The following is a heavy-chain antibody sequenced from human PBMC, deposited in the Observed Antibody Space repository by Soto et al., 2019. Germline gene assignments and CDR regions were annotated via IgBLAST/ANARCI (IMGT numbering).Heavy chain of an antibody. V-gene: IGHV1-69*02. CDR1: GSTFSSYT. J-gene: IGHJ6*02. D-gene: IGHD2-21*02. CDR2: IIPVLGVT. Sequence: QVQLVQSGAEVRKPGSSVEVSCMASGSTFSSYTVNWVRQAPGQGLEWIGRIIPVLGVTHYARRFPGRVTSTADRSRKTEYMALTSLTAEDTALYYCARRRYCGVDCYNKFYYGMDVWGQGTTVTVS. CDR3: ARRRYCGVDCYNKFYYGMDV.